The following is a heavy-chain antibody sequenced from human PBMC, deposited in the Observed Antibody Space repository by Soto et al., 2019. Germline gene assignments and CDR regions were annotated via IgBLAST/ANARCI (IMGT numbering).Heavy chain of an antibody. CDR1: GYSLTTYR. Sequence: PGESLKISCKASGYSLTTYRIGWVRQMPGKGLEWMGIIYPGDSETRYSPSFQGQVTISVDKSISTTYLQWGSLKASDTATYYCVRHGSVEYGDYTYVYGMDVWGQGTTVTVSS. CDR3: VRHGSVEYGDYTYVYGMDV. CDR2: IYPGDSET. D-gene: IGHD4-17*01. J-gene: IGHJ6*02. V-gene: IGHV5-51*01.